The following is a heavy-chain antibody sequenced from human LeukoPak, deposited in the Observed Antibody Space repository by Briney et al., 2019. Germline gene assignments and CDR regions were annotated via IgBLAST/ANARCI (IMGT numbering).Heavy chain of an antibody. CDR1: GFTFSSYG. CDR3: ARGSRTIELGDDY. D-gene: IGHD5-24*01. J-gene: IGHJ4*02. V-gene: IGHV3-33*01. Sequence: PGRSLRLSCAASGFTFSSYGMHWVRQAPGKGLEWVAVIWYDGSNKYYADSVKGLFTISRDNSKNTLYLQMNSLRAEDTAVYYCARGSRTIELGDDYWGQGTLGTVSS. CDR2: IWYDGSNK.